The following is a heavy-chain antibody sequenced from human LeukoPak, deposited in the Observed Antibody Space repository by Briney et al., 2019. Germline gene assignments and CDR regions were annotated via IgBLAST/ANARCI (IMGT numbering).Heavy chain of an antibody. D-gene: IGHD3-10*02. CDR2: IYYSGST. CDR3: ARGYYYVTPDDAFDI. Sequence: PSETLSLTCTVSGGSISSYYWSWIRQPPGKGLEWIGYIYYSGSTYYNPSLKSRVTISVDTSKNQFSLKLSSVTAADTAVYYCARGYYYVTPDDAFDIWGQGTMVTVSS. V-gene: IGHV4-59*12. J-gene: IGHJ3*02. CDR1: GGSISSYY.